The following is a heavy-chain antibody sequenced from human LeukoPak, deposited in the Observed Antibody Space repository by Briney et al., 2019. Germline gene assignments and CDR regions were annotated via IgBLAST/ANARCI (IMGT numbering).Heavy chain of an antibody. D-gene: IGHD2-2*01. Sequence: GGSLRLSCTASGFTFSSYAMNWVRQAPGKGLEWVSGIGAGGTFTYYADSVKGRFTISRDNSRNTLYLQMNSLRADDTAVYYCAKDLCSTASCQGWFDPWGQGTLVTVSS. V-gene: IGHV3-23*01. CDR2: IGAGGTFT. J-gene: IGHJ5*02. CDR3: AKDLCSTASCQGWFDP. CDR1: GFTFSSYA.